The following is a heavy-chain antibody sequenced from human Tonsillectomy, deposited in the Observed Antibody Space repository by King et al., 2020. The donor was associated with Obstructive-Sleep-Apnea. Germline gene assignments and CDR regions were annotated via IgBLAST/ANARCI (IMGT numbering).Heavy chain of an antibody. D-gene: IGHD3-22*01. Sequence: VQLVESGAEVKKPGESLRISCRASGYSFTSHWISWVRQLPGKGLEWMGRIDPSDSFTDYSPSFQGHVTFSVDKSISTAYLQWSNLKAADTAMYYCATQGITMVVVARTAKWFDPWGQGTLVTVSS. CDR2: IDPSDSFT. J-gene: IGHJ5*02. CDR1: GYSFTSHW. CDR3: ATQGITMVVVARTAKWFDP. V-gene: IGHV5-10-1*01.